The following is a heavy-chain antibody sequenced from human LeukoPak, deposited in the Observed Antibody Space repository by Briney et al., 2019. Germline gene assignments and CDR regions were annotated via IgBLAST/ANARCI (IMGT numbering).Heavy chain of an antibody. D-gene: IGHD3-10*01. CDR1: GGSISSSSYY. V-gene: IGHV4-39*07. Sequence: SETLSLTCTVSGGSISSSSYYWGWIRQPPGKGLEWIGSIYHSGNTYYNPSLESRVTISVDTSKNHFSLQLSSVTAADTAVYYCTRVRPGSQSDYWGQGTLVTVSS. CDR2: IYHSGNT. J-gene: IGHJ4*02. CDR3: TRVRPGSQSDY.